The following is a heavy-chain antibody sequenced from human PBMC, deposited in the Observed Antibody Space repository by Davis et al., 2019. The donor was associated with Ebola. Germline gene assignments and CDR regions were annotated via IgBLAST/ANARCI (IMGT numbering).Heavy chain of an antibody. Sequence: AASVKVSCKASGYTFTSYGITWVRQAPAQGLEWIGRTNPYNGKTTYAQNFQGRITMTTDTSTDTAYMELSSLRSEDTAVYYCATLKATVTTNYYYYGMDVWGQGTTVTVSS. CDR1: GYTFTSYG. CDR3: ATLKATVTTNYYYYGMDV. CDR2: TNPYNGKT. V-gene: IGHV1-18*01. D-gene: IGHD4-11*01. J-gene: IGHJ6*02.